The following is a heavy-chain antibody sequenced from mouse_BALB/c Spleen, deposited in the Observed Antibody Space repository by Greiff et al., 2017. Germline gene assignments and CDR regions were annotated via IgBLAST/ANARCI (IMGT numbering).Heavy chain of an antibody. CDR3: ARIYDGYFYAMDY. V-gene: IGHV8-12*01. CDR2: IYWDDDK. D-gene: IGHD2-3*01. J-gene: IGHJ4*01. Sequence: QVTLKESGPGILQPSQTLSLTCSFSGFSLSTSGMGVSRIRQPSGKGLEWLAHIYWDDDKRYNPSLKSRLTISKDTSSNQVFLKITSVDTADTATYYCARIYDGYFYAMDYWGQGTSVTVSS. CDR1: GFSLSTSGMG.